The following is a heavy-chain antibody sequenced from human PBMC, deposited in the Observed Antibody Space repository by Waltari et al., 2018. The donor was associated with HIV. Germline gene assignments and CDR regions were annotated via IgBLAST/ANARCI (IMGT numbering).Heavy chain of an antibody. CDR3: ARRRWRTTMVFVVKGGVFDI. CDR2: INHSGKT. V-gene: IGHV4-34*02. CDR1: GWSLNTVF. D-gene: IGHD2-21*01. J-gene: IGHJ3*02. Sequence: VQIQQWGAGLVQPAETLSLNCAVYGWSLNTVFWGLVRQSPVKGFEWIGEINHSGKTDYNPSLNGRVPLSIDPSKKQFYLELTSMTVADTAIYYCARRRWRTTMVFVVKGGVFDIWGQGTEVTVSS.